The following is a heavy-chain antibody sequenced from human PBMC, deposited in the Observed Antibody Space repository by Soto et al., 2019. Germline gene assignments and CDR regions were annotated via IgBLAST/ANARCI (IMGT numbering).Heavy chain of an antibody. Sequence: ESGGGLVQPVGSLRLSCSASGFNFRDYAIVWVRQAPGKGLEYVSAISNHGRTAFYADSVNDRFIVSRDNSENTLSLHMSSLRADDSAVYYCVMGYFYDYWGQGTLVTVSS. V-gene: IGHV3-64D*08. CDR1: GFNFRDYA. J-gene: IGHJ4*02. D-gene: IGHD3-16*01. CDR3: VMGYFYDY. CDR2: ISNHGRTA.